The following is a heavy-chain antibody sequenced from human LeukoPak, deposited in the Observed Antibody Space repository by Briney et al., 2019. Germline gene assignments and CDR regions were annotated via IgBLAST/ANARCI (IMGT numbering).Heavy chain of an antibody. J-gene: IGHJ5*02. CDR1: GFTFSSYA. D-gene: IGHD3-10*01. CDR3: AREYYGSGSFWFDP. V-gene: IGHV3-30-3*01. Sequence: GGSLRLSCAASGFTFSSYAMHWVRQAPGKGLEWVAVILYDGSNKYYADSVKGRFTISRDNSKNTLYLQMNSLRAEDTAVYYCAREYYGSGSFWFDPWGQGTLVTVSS. CDR2: ILYDGSNK.